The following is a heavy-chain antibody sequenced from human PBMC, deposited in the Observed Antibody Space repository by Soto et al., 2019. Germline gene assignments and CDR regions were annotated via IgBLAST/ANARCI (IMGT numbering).Heavy chain of an antibody. CDR1: GFTFSSYA. CDR2: ISYDGSNK. V-gene: IGHV3-30-3*01. J-gene: IGHJ4*02. Sequence: QVQLVESGGGVVQPGRSLRLSCAASGFTFSSYAMHWVRQAPGKGLEWVAVISYDGSNKYYADSVKGRFTISRDNSKNTLYVQMNSLRAEDTAVYYCASLPGVATLSIDYWGQGTLVTVSS. D-gene: IGHD5-12*01. CDR3: ASLPGVATLSIDY.